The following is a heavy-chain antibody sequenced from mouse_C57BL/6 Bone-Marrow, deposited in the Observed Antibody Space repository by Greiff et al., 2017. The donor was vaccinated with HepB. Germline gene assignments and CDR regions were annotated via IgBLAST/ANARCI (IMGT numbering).Heavy chain of an antibody. CDR1: GYAFSSYW. J-gene: IGHJ1*03. Sequence: VQLQQSGAELVKPGASVKISCKASGYAFSSYWMNWVKQRPGKGLEWIGQIYPGDGDTNYNGKFKGKATLTADKSSSTAYMQLSSLTSEDPAVYLCARGDGPDWYFDVWGTGTTVTVAS. CDR3: ARGDGPDWYFDV. V-gene: IGHV1-80*01. CDR2: IYPGDGDT. D-gene: IGHD2-3*01.